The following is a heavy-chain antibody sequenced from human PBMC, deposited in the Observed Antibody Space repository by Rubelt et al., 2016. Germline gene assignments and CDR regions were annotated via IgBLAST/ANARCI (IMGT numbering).Heavy chain of an antibody. Sequence: QVQLQQWGAGLLKPSETLSLTCAVYGGSFSGFYWSWIRQPPGKGLEWIGYIYPSGTTNYSPSLKSRVTMSVDTSKNQFSLRLTSVTAADTAVYYCATTKVGTVYVPNWGQGTLVTVSS. CDR1: GGSFSGFY. D-gene: IGHD1-26*01. J-gene: IGHJ4*02. V-gene: IGHV4-59*10. CDR3: ATTKVGTVYVPN. CDR2: IYPSGTT.